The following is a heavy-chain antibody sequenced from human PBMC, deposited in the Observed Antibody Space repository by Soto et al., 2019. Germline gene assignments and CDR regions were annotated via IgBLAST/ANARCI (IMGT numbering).Heavy chain of an antibody. CDR3: ARDRVGYCSGGSCYGWGDYYYYGMDV. V-gene: IGHV3-23*01. CDR2: ISGSGGST. J-gene: IGHJ6*02. CDR1: GFTFSSYA. D-gene: IGHD2-15*01. Sequence: EVQLLESGGGLVQPGGSLRLSCAASGFTFSSYAMSWVRQAPGKGLEWVSAISGSGGSTYYADSVKGRFTIARANAKNSLYLQMNSLRDEDTAVYYCARDRVGYCSGGSCYGWGDYYYYGMDVWGQGTTVTVSS.